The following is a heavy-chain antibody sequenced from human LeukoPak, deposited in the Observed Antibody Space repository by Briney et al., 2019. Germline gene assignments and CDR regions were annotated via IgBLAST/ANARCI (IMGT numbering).Heavy chain of an antibody. CDR3: ARAPERGNYFDY. J-gene: IGHJ4*02. CDR1: GYTFTSYY. Sequence: GGSLKLSCKASGYTFTSYYMHWVRQAPGQGLEWVGIINPSGGSTTYAQEVHGRVTMTRDTSTSTVYMELSSLRSEDTAVYYCARAPERGNYFDYWGQGTLVTVSS. CDR2: INPSGGST. D-gene: IGHD3-16*01. V-gene: IGHV1-46*01.